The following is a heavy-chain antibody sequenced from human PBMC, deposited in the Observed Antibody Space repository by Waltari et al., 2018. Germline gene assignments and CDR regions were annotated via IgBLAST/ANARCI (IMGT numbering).Heavy chain of an antibody. CDR2: IIPILGIA. Sequence: QVQLVQSGAEVKKPGSSVKVSCKASGGTFSSYAISWVRQAPGQGLEWMGGIIPILGIANYAQKFQGRVTITAEKSTSTAYMELSSLRSEDTAVYYCARGVGDYYYYYYMDVWGKGTTVTVSS. D-gene: IGHD3-16*01. CDR3: ARGVGDYYYYYYMDV. J-gene: IGHJ6*03. CDR1: GGTFSSYA. V-gene: IGHV1-69*10.